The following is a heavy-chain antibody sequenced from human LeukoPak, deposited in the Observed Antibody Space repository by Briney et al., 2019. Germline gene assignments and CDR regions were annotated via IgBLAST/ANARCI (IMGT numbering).Heavy chain of an antibody. J-gene: IGHJ6*02. Sequence: SETLSLTCAVSGGSISSGGYSWSWIRQPPGKGLEWIGYIYHSGSTYYNPSLKSRVTISVDTSKNQFSLKLSSVTAADTAVYYCARERITVTSQGMDVWGQGTTVTVSS. CDR2: IYHSGST. V-gene: IGHV4-30-2*01. D-gene: IGHD4-11*01. CDR3: ARERITVTSQGMDV. CDR1: GGSISSGGYS.